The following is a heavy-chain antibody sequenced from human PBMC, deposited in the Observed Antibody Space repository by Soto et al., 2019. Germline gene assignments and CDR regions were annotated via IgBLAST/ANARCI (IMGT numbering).Heavy chain of an antibody. J-gene: IGHJ4*02. V-gene: IGHV1-18*01. CDR3: AKDRPRLTQQFNVYFDY. CDR1: GYTFSEHG. Sequence: ASVKVSCKASGYTFSEHGFSWVRQGPGQGLEWLGWISAYTGVTDYAQKFQGRLTLTTDTSTSTAYMELRSLRSDDTAVYYCAKDRPRLTQQFNVYFDYWGQGTLVTVSS. D-gene: IGHD6-13*01. CDR2: ISAYTGVT.